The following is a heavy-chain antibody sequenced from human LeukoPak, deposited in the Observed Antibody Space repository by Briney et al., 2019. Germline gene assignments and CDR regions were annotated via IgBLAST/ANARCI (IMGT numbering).Heavy chain of an antibody. CDR3: TRDRGTYNWFDP. D-gene: IGHD2-15*01. CDR1: GFTFSGSA. V-gene: IGHV3-73*01. Sequence: GGSLRLSCAASGFTFSGSAVHWVRQSSGEGLEWVGHIDKKDNLYATAYAESVKGRFTISRDDSKDTAFLHMDSLKTEDTALYYCTRDRGTYNWFDPWGQGTLVTVSS. J-gene: IGHJ5*02. CDR2: IDKKDNLYAT.